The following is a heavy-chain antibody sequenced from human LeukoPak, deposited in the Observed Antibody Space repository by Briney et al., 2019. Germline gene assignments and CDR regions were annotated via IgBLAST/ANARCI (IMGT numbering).Heavy chain of an antibody. CDR3: VRQASWGFGWYFDL. V-gene: IGHV6-1*01. Sequence: SYTLPLPCALSVDSVPRKEAGWIWINPSPSRGLDWLGRTYYVSKLYNDYAISVTTRLTINPDTSENQFSLQRTPVTPDETAVYYCVRQASWGFGWYFDLWGRGTLVTVSS. J-gene: IGHJ2*01. D-gene: IGHD1-26*01. CDR1: VDSVPRKEAG. CDR2: TYYVSKLYN.